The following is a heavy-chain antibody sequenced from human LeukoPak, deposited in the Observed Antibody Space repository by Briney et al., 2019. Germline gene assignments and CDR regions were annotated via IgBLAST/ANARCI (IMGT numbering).Heavy chain of an antibody. CDR1: GNTFTSYY. V-gene: IGHV1-46*01. D-gene: IGHD2-21*01. Sequence: ASVKVSCKASGNTFTSYYMHWVRQAPGQGLEWMGIIDPSGGNTRYAPKFQGRVTMTRDISTSTVYMDLCSLRSEETAVYYCARSRLSHMSYFQHWGQGTLVTVSS. CDR2: IDPSGGNT. J-gene: IGHJ1*01. CDR3: ARSRLSHMSYFQH.